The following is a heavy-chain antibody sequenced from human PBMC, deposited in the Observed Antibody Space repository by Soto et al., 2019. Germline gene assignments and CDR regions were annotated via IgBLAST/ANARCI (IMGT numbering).Heavy chain of an antibody. CDR2: INHSGST. D-gene: IGHD5-12*01. CDR1: GGSFSGYY. Sequence: SETLSLTCAVYGGSFSGYYWSWIRQPPGKGLEWIGEINHSGSTNYNPSLKSRVTISVDTSKNQFSLKLSSVTAADTAVYYCARGGHSGYETRYYYGMDVWGQGTTVTVSS. J-gene: IGHJ6*02. CDR3: ARGGHSGYETRYYYGMDV. V-gene: IGHV4-34*01.